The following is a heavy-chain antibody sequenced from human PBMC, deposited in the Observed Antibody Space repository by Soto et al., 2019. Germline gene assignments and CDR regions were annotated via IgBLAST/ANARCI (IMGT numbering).Heavy chain of an antibody. CDR2: ISGDGGST. CDR1: GFTFDDYA. CDR3: AKDQYDFWSCYYDAFDI. D-gene: IGHD3-3*01. J-gene: IGHJ3*02. Sequence: GGSLRLSCAASGFTFDDYAMHWVRQAPGKGLEWVSLISGDGGSTYYADSVKGRFTIARDNSKNSLYLQMNSLRTEDSASYYCAKDQYDFWSCYYDAFDIWGQGTMVTVSS. V-gene: IGHV3-43*02.